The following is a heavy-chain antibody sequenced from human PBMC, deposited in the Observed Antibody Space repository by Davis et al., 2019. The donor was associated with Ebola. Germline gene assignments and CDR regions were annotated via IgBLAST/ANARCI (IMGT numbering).Heavy chain of an antibody. CDR2: IKQDGSEK. Sequence: GESLKISCVTSEIPFDNYWMNWVRQAPGKGLEWLAIIKQDGSEKYYVDSVKGRFTISRDNAKNSVYLQMNSLSGKDTAVYYCVAGRGWLPDFWGQGTLVAVSS. D-gene: IGHD5-12*01. CDR1: EIPFDNYW. CDR3: VAGRGWLPDF. J-gene: IGHJ4*02. V-gene: IGHV3-7*03.